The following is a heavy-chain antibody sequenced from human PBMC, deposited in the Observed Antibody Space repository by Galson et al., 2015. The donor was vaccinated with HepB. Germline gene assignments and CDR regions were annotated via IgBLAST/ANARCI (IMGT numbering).Heavy chain of an antibody. Sequence: QSGAEVKKPGESLRISCKGSGYSFSSYWIGWVRQMPGKGLDWMGIIYPGDSDTRYNPSFQGQVTISADKSISTAYLQWSSLKASDTAMFYCARKIVSPASPGDYWGQGTLVTVSS. V-gene: IGHV5-51*01. CDR1: GYSFSSYW. J-gene: IGHJ4*02. D-gene: IGHD2-2*01. CDR3: ARKIVSPASPGDY. CDR2: IYPGDSDT.